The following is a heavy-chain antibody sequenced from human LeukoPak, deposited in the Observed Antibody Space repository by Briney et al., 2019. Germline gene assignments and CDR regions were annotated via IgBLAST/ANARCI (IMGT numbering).Heavy chain of an antibody. CDR2: ISAYNGNT. J-gene: IGHJ3*02. D-gene: IGHD3-10*01. V-gene: IGHV1-18*01. CDR1: GYTFTSYG. Sequence: GASVKVSCKASGYTFTSYGISWVRQAPGQGLEWMGWISAYNGNTNYAQKLQGRVTMTTDTSTSTAYMELRSLRSDDTAVYYCARDPHVTMVRGVDHAFDIWGQGTMVTVSS. CDR3: ARDPHVTMVRGVDHAFDI.